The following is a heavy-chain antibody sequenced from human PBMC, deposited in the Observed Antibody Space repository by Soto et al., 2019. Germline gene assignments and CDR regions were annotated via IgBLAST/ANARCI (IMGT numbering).Heavy chain of an antibody. V-gene: IGHV1-18*01. J-gene: IGHJ4*02. CDR2: ISAYNGNT. CDR3: ETDRDFDY. Sequence: ASVKVSCQASGYTFTSYGISWVRQAPGPGLEWMGWISAYNGNTNYAQKLQGRVTITTDTSTSTAYMERRSLRSDHTGGYYCETDRDFDYWGQGTLVTVSS. CDR1: GYTFTSYG.